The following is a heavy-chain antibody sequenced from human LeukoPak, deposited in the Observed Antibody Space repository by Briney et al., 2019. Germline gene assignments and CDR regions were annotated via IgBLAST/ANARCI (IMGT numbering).Heavy chain of an antibody. CDR3: ARGDSSSWYFDY. CDR2: ISSSGSTI. J-gene: IGHJ4*02. D-gene: IGHD6-13*01. CDR1: GFTFSSYE. V-gene: IGHV3-48*03. Sequence: GGSLRLSCAASGFTFSSYEMNWVRQAPGKGLEWVSYISSSGSTIYYADSVKGRFTISRDNAKNSLYLQMNSLRAEDTAVYYCARGDSSSWYFDYWGQGTLVTVSS.